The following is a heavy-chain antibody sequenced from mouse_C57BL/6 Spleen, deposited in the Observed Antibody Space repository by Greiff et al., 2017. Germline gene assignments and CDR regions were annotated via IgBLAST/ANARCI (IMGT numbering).Heavy chain of an antibody. Sequence: QVQLQQSGAELVRPGASVTLSCKASGYTFTDYEMHWVKQTPVHGLEWIGAIDPETGGTAYNQKFKGKAILTADKSSSTAYMELRSLTSEDAAVYYCTIYGYGWFAYWGQGTLVTVSA. V-gene: IGHV1-15*01. CDR3: TIYGYGWFAY. CDR2: IDPETGGT. D-gene: IGHD2-2*01. CDR1: GYTFTDYE. J-gene: IGHJ3*01.